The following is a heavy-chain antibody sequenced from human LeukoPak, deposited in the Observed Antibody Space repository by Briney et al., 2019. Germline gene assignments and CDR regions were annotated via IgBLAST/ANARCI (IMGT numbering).Heavy chain of an antibody. CDR1: GGSISSGGYS. V-gene: IGHV4-30-2*01. CDR3: ASLSEDWFDP. J-gene: IGHJ5*02. Sequence: SQTLSLTCAVSGGSISSGGYSWSWIRQPPGKGLEWIGYIYHSGSTYYNPSLKSRVTISVDRSKNQFSLKLSSVTAADTAVYYCASLSEDWFDPWGQGTLVTVSS. CDR2: IYHSGST.